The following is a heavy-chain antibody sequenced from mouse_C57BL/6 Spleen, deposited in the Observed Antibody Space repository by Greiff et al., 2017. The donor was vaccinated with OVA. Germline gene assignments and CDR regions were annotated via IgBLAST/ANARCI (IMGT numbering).Heavy chain of an antibody. CDR1: GYAFSSSW. J-gene: IGHJ4*01. V-gene: IGHV1-82*01. CDR3: ARESSYYAMDY. Sequence: QVQLQQSGPELVKPGASVKISCKASGYAFSSSWMNWVKQRPGKGLEWIGRIYPGDGDTNYNGKFKGKATLTADKSSRTAYMQLSSLTSEDSAVYFCARESSYYAMDYWGQGTSVTVSS. D-gene: IGHD1-1*01. CDR2: IYPGDGDT.